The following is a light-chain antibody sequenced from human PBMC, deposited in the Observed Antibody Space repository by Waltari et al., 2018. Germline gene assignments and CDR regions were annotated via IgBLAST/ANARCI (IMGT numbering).Light chain of an antibody. V-gene: IGLV2-11*01. CDR2: DVS. CDR1: SRDVGSYNF. CDR3: CSFAGSYTFVV. J-gene: IGLJ2*01. Sequence: QSALTQPRSVSGSPGHSVTMSCIGTSRDVGSYNFVPWYQQHPGKAPKLMIYDVSERPSGVPDRFSGSKSGNTASLTISGLQAEDEADYYCCSFAGSYTFVVFGGGTKLTVL.